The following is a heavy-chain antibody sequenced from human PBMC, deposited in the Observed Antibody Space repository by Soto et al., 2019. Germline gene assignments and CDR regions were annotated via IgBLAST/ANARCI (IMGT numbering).Heavy chain of an antibody. Sequence: PSETLSLTCTVSGGSTSSNSYYWGWIRQPPGKGLEWIVSIYYSGYTYYNPSLKSRLSMSVDTSKNQFSLKLRSVTAADTAVYYCARQVTDCSGGSCHAYFDYWGQGSLVTSPQ. V-gene: IGHV4-39*01. D-gene: IGHD2-15*01. J-gene: IGHJ4*02. CDR1: GGSTSSNSYY. CDR3: ARQVTDCSGGSCHAYFDY. CDR2: IYYSGYT.